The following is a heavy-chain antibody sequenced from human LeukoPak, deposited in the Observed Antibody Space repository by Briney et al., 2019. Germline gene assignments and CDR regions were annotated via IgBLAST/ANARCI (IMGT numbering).Heavy chain of an antibody. V-gene: IGHV4-34*01. CDR3: ARLYYDYVWGSYRPPSKPSY. CDR1: GGSFSGYY. CDR2: INHSGST. D-gene: IGHD3-16*02. Sequence: SETLSLTCAVYGGSFSGYYWSWIRQPPGKGLEWIGEINHSGSTNYNPSLKSRVTISVDTSKNQFSLKLSSVTAADTAVYYCARLYYDYVWGSYRPPSKPSYWGQGTLVTVSS. J-gene: IGHJ4*02.